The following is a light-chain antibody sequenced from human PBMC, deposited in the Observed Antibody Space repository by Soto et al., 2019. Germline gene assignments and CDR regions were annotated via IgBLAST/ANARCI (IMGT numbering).Light chain of an antibody. V-gene: IGKV1-5*01. J-gene: IGKJ5*01. CDR3: KKLHGYPIT. CDR2: DAS. Sequence: DIQMTQSPSTLSGSVGDRVTITRRASQSISNWLAWYQQNPGKATKLLIYDASTLESGVPSRFSGSGSGTHFTLTISSLQPEEFATYYCKKLHGYPITVGKGKRLEIK. CDR1: QSISNW.